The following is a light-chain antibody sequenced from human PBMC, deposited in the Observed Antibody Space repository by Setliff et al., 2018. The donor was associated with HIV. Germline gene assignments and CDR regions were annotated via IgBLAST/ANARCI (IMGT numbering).Light chain of an antibody. CDR1: SSDVGGYNY. CDR3: SSYAITNTLP. Sequence: QSALTQPASVSGSPGQSITISCTGTSSDVGGYNYVSWYQQHPGKAPKLIIYEVRNRPSGVSNRFSSSKSGNTASLTISGLQAEDEGDYYCSSYAITNTLPFGTGTKVTVL. J-gene: IGLJ1*01. V-gene: IGLV2-14*01. CDR2: EVR.